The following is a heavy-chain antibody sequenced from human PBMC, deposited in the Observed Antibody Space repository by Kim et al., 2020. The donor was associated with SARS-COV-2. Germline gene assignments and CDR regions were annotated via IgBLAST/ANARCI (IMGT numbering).Heavy chain of an antibody. CDR1: GFTFSSYA. V-gene: IGHV3-30*04. Sequence: GGSLRLSCAASGFTFSSYAMHWVRQAPGKGLEWVAVISYDGSNKYYADSVKGRFTISRDNSKNTLYLQMNSLRAEDTAVYYCARDRDIVVVAFIYYWGQGTLVTVSS. CDR2: ISYDGSNK. D-gene: IGHD2-15*01. CDR3: ARDRDIVVVAFIYY. J-gene: IGHJ4*02.